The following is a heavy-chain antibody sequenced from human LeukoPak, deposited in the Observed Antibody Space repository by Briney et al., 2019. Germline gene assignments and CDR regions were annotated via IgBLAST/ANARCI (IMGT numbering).Heavy chain of an antibody. CDR3: ARAFRRGSSWYPDY. CDR2: ISSSGSTI. CDR1: GFTFSSYE. V-gene: IGHV3-48*03. Sequence: GGSLRLSCAASGFTFSSYEMNWVRQAPGKGLEWVSYISSSGSTIYYADSVKGRFTISRDNAKNSLYLQMNSLRAEDTAVYYCARAFRRGSSWYPDYWGQGTLVTVSS. D-gene: IGHD6-13*01. J-gene: IGHJ4*02.